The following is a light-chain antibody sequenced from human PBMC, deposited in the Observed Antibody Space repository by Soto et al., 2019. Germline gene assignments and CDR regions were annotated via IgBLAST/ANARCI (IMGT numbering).Light chain of an antibody. V-gene: IGLV1-44*01. CDR2: SNN. J-gene: IGLJ1*01. CDR3: AAWDDSLNGPV. Sequence: QSVLTQPPSASGTPGQRVSISCSGSSSNIGSNSVNWYQQLPGTAPKVLIHSNNQRPSGVPDRISGSKSGTSASLAISGLQSEDEADYYCAAWDDSLNGPVFGTGTKVTVL. CDR1: SSNIGSNS.